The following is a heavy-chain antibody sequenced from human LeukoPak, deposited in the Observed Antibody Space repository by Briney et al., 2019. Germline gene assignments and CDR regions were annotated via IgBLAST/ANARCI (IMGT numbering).Heavy chain of an antibody. CDR2: INHRGDT. CDR1: GGSFSTYY. CDR3: ARGPTISETGYFDY. Sequence: SETLSLTCAVYGGSFSTYYWSWIRQSPGKGLEWIAEINHRGDTNYNPSVKSRVTISVDTSKNQFSLKVRSVTAADMAVYYCARGPTISETGYFDYWGQGNLVTVSS. D-gene: IGHD1-1*01. V-gene: IGHV4-34*01. J-gene: IGHJ4*03.